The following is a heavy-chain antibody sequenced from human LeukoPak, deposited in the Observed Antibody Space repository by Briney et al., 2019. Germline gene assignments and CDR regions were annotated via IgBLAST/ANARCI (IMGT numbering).Heavy chain of an antibody. J-gene: IGHJ4*02. Sequence: ASVKVSCKASGYTFTSYGTSWVRQAPGQGLEWMGWISAYNGNTNYAQKLRGRVTMTTDTSTSTAYMELRSLRSDDTAVYYCARAVGATTLLDYWGQGTLVTVSS. V-gene: IGHV1-18*01. CDR2: ISAYNGNT. CDR3: ARAVGATTLLDY. D-gene: IGHD1-26*01. CDR1: GYTFTSYG.